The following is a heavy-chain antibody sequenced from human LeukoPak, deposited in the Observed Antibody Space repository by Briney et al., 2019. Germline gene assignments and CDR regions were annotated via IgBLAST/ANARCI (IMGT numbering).Heavy chain of an antibody. J-gene: IGHJ4*02. Sequence: VASVKVSCKASGGTFTGYYMHWVRQAPGQGLEWMGWINPNSGGTNYAQKFQGRVTMTRDTSISTAYMELSRLRSDDTAVYYCATPYCSGGSCYRYYFDYWGQGTLVTVSS. CDR1: GGTFTGYY. D-gene: IGHD2-15*01. V-gene: IGHV1-2*02. CDR3: ATPYCSGGSCYRYYFDY. CDR2: INPNSGGT.